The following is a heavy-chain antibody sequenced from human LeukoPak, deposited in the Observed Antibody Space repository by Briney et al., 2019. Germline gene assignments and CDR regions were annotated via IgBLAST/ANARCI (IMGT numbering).Heavy chain of an antibody. Sequence: ASVKVSCKLSGHTFNNHFIHWVRQAPGQGLEWMGMINPRDGTTRTLQKFQGRVTMTRDTSTSTLYMGLSSLRSEDTATYFCARGADQEFDFWGQGTLVTVSS. CDR2: INPRDGTT. CDR1: GHTFNNHF. V-gene: IGHV1-46*02. J-gene: IGHJ4*02. CDR3: ARGADQEFDF.